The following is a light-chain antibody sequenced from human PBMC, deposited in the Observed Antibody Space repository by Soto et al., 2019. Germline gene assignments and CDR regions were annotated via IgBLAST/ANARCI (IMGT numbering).Light chain of an antibody. V-gene: IGKV3-20*01. J-gene: IGKJ4*01. Sequence: EIVLTQSPGTLSLSPGERASLSCRASQSVSSGYLAWYQQKPGQAPRLLIYGASSRAADIPDRFSGSGSGTDFTLTIKRLEPEDFAVYYCQQYDSWPLTFGGGTKVDI. CDR1: QSVSSGY. CDR2: GAS. CDR3: QQYDSWPLT.